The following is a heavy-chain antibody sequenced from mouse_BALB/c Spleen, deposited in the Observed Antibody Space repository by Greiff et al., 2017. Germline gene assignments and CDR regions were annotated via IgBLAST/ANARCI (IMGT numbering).Heavy chain of an antibody. V-gene: IGHV1-69*02. D-gene: IGHD2-2*01. CDR1: GYTFTSYW. J-gene: IGHJ3*01. CDR2: IYPSDSYT. CDR3: TRKGNYYGYDWFAY. Sequence: QVQLKQPGAELVRPGASVKLSCKASGYTFTSYWINWVKQRPGQGLEWIGNIYPSDSYTNYNQKFKDKATLTVDKSSSTAYMQLSSPTSEDSAVYYCTRKGNYYGYDWFAYWGQGTLVTVSA.